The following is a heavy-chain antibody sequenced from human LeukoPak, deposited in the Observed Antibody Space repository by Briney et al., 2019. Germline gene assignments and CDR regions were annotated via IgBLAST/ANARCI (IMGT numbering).Heavy chain of an antibody. J-gene: IGHJ6*03. Sequence: GASVKVSCKASGYTFTSYAMNWVRQAPGQGLEWMGWINTNTGNPTYAQGFTGRFVFSLDTSVSTAYLQISSLKAEDTAVYYCGTMISSKYYYYYMDVWGKGTTVTVSS. CDR3: GTMISSKYYYYYMDV. CDR2: INTNTGNP. CDR1: GYTFTSYA. D-gene: IGHD3-16*01. V-gene: IGHV7-4-1*02.